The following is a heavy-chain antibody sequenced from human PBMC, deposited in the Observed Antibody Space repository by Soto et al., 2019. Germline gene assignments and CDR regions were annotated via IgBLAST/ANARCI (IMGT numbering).Heavy chain of an antibody. Sequence: SVKVSCKASGGTFSSYAISWVRQAPGQGLEWMGGIIPIFGTANYAQKFQGRVTITADESTSTAYMELSSLRSEDTAVYYCASQAAAGPAFDYWGQGTLVTVSS. V-gene: IGHV1-69*13. CDR2: IIPIFGTA. J-gene: IGHJ4*02. D-gene: IGHD6-13*01. CDR1: GGTFSSYA. CDR3: ASQAAAGPAFDY.